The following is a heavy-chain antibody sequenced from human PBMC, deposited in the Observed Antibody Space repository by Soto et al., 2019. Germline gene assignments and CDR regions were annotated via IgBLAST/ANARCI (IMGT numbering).Heavy chain of an antibody. CDR2: ISYDGSNK. CDR1: GFTFSSYA. V-gene: IGHV3-30-3*01. CDR3: ARDLVYYSSGSYYCYYYGMDV. J-gene: IGHJ6*02. D-gene: IGHD3-10*01. Sequence: QVQLVESGGGVVQPGRSLRLSCAASGFTFSSYAMHWVRQAPGKGLEWVAVISYDGSNKYYADSVKGRFTISRDNSKNPLYLPTNRLRDKDTAVYYCARDLVYYSSGSYYCYYYGMDVWGPGTTVTVSS.